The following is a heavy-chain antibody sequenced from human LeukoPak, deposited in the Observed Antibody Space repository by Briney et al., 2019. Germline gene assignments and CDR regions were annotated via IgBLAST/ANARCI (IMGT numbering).Heavy chain of an antibody. D-gene: IGHD6-19*01. J-gene: IGHJ6*02. Sequence: ASVKVSCKASGYIFTSRGITWVRQAPGQGLEWMGWISAYNGNTNYAQNVQGRATVTRDTSTSTAYMELRSLRFDDTAVYYCARDLPGAAVEGTTRGMDVWGQGTTVTVSS. CDR2: ISAYNGNT. CDR3: ARDLPGAAVEGTTRGMDV. CDR1: GYIFTSRG. V-gene: IGHV1-18*01.